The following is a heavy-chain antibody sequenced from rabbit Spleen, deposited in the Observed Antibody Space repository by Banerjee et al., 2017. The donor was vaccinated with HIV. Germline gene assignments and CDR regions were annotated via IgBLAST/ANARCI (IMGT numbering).Heavy chain of an antibody. Sequence: QSLEESGGDLVKPEGSLTLTCTASGFSFSSTYYMCWVRQAPGKGLECIACIYADSSGSTYYASWAKGRFTISKTSSTTVTLRMTSLTAADRAAYFCARDLVGVIGWNFYLWGPGTLVTVS. CDR3: ARDLVGVIGWNFYL. CDR1: GFSFSSTYY. CDR2: IYADSSGST. D-gene: IGHD1-1*01. V-gene: IGHV1S40*01. J-gene: IGHJ6*01.